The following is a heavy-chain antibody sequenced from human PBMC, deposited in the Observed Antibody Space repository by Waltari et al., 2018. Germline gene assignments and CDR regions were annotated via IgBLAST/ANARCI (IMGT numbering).Heavy chain of an antibody. Sequence: HVQLVQSGSEVREPGASVKISCKASGYPFSTFPMHWVRQAPGQGLEWMGVFQPNGGFTKKAEKVQGRVNRTSETSTNPVFLEGRSLTSEDTAVYFCARDFDGAPYYFDYWGQGTLVTVSS. J-gene: IGHJ4*02. D-gene: IGHD1-26*01. CDR2: FQPNGGFT. V-gene: IGHV1-46*01. CDR3: ARDFDGAPYYFDY. CDR1: GYPFSTFP.